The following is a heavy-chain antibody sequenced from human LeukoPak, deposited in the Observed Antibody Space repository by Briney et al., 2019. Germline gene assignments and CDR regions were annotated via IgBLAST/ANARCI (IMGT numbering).Heavy chain of an antibody. CDR3: ARVGRQLGTVFDY. CDR1: GGSISSGGYS. J-gene: IGHJ4*02. CDR2: IYHSGST. V-gene: IGHV4-30-2*01. Sequence: ASETLSLTCAVSGGSISSGGYSWSWIRQPPGKGLEWIGYIYHSGSTYYNPSLKSRVTISVDRSKNQFSLKLSSVTAADTAVYYCARVGRQLGTVFDYWGQGTLVTVSS. D-gene: IGHD6-13*01.